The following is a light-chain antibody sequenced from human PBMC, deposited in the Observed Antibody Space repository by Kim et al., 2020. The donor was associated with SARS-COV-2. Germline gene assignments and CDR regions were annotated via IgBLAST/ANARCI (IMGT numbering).Light chain of an antibody. CDR1: NSDVGGYNY. CDR2: DVT. V-gene: IGLV2-14*03. J-gene: IGLJ2*01. CDR3: SSYSSSSTLV. Sequence: QSALTQPASVSGSPGQSITISCTGSNSDVGGYNYVSWYQQYPDKVPRLMIYDVTNRPSGVSNRFSGSKSGNTASLTISGLRAEDEAVYYCSSYSSSSTLVFGGGTKLTVL.